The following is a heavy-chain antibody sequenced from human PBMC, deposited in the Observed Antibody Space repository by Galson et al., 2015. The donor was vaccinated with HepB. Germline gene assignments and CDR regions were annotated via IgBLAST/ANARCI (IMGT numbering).Heavy chain of an antibody. V-gene: IGHV3-15*01. CDR1: GLNFNTAW. CDR3: TTVIVGGGY. CDR2: IKNKGDGGTA. Sequence: SLRLSCAASGLNFNTAWMSWVRQAPGKGLEWVGRIKNKGDGGTADYVAPVKGRFVLSRDDSRNTLYLQMNSLKIEDTAVYYRTTVIVGGGYWGQGTRVTVSS. J-gene: IGHJ4*02. D-gene: IGHD1-26*01.